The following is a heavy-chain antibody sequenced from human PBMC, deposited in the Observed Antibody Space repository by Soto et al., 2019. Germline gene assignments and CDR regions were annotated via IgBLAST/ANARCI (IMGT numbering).Heavy chain of an antibody. V-gene: IGHV3-23*01. Sequence: EVQLLESGGGLVQPGGSLRLSCAASGFTFSSYAMSWVRQAPGKGLEWVSAISCSGGSTYYADSVKGRFTISRDNSKNTLYLQMNSLRAEDTAVYYWAVLVDTGMRFDYWGQGTLVTVSS. D-gene: IGHD5-18*01. CDR3: AVLVDTGMRFDY. CDR1: GFTFSSYA. J-gene: IGHJ4*02. CDR2: ISCSGGST.